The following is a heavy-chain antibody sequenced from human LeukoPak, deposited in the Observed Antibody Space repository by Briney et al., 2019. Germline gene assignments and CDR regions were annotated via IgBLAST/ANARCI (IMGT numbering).Heavy chain of an antibody. CDR2: IYYSGST. D-gene: IGHD1-26*01. CDR1: GGSISSYY. Sequence: SETLSLTCTVSGGSISSYYWSWIRQPPGKGLEWIGYIYYSGSTNYNPSLKSRVTISVDTSKNQFSLKLSSVTAADTAAYYCARLAGTEYSGSYSIYFDYWGQGTLVTVSS. V-gene: IGHV4-59*08. CDR3: ARLAGTEYSGSYSIYFDY. J-gene: IGHJ4*02.